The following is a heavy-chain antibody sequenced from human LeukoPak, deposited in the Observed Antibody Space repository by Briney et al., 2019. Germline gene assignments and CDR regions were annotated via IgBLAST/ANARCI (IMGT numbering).Heavy chain of an antibody. D-gene: IGHD3-3*01. J-gene: IGHJ5*02. CDR1: SGSISSSSYY. Sequence: SETLSLTCTVSSGSISSSSYYWGWIRQPPGKGLEWIGSIYYSGSTYYNPSLKSRVTISVDTSKNQFSLKLSSVTAADTAVYYCARDSNAAYYDFWSGYSPYNWFDPWGQGTLVTVSS. V-gene: IGHV4-39*07. CDR3: ARDSNAAYYDFWSGYSPYNWFDP. CDR2: IYYSGST.